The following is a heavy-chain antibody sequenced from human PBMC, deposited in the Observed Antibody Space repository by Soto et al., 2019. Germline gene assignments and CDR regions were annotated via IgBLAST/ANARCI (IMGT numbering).Heavy chain of an antibody. CDR2: INPSGGST. J-gene: IGHJ4*02. CDR3: VVLIVYAIQIPFEY. D-gene: IGHD2-8*01. V-gene: IGHV1-46*01. Sequence: ASVKVSCKASGYTFTSYYMHWVRQAPGQGLEWMGIINPSGGSTSYAQKFQGRVTMTRNTSTSTVYMELSSRRSDDSAVYYWVVLIVYAIQIPFEYWGQGTLVTVSS. CDR1: GYTFTSYY.